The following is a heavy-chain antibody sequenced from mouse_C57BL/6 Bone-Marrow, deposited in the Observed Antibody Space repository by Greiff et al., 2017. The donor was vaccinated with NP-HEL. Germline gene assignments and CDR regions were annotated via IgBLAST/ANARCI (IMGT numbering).Heavy chain of an antibody. J-gene: IGHJ4*01. CDR2: ISNGGGST. V-gene: IGHV5-12*01. Sequence: EVKLVESGGGLVQPGGSLKLSCAASGFTFSDYYMYWVRQTPEKRLEWVAYISNGGGSTYYPDTVKGRVTISRDNAKNTLYLQMSRLKSEDTAMYYCERHEECSYVEYYAMDYWGQGTSVTVSS. CDR3: ERHEECSYVEYYAMDY. D-gene: IGHD1-1*01. CDR1: GFTFSDYY.